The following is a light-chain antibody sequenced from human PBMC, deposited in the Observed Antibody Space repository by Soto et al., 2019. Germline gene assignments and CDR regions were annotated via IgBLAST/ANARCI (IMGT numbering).Light chain of an antibody. V-gene: IGKV1-5*03. Sequence: DIPMTQSPSTLSASVGDRVTITCRASQSISSWLAWYQQKPGKAPKLLIYKASSLESGVPSRFSGSGSGTEFTLTISSLQPDDFATYYCHQYNSYPTCGGGTKVEIK. J-gene: IGKJ4*01. CDR3: HQYNSYPT. CDR1: QSISSW. CDR2: KAS.